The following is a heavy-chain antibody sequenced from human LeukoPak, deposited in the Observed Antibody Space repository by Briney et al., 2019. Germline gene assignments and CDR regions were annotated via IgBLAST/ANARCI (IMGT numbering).Heavy chain of an antibody. CDR2: IYYSGST. Sequence: PSETLSLTCTVSGGSISSSSYYWGWIRQPPGKGLEWIGSIYYSGSTYYNPSLKSRVTISVDTFKNQFSLKLSSVTAADTAVYYCARQGYYYDSSGYYVFFDYWGQGTLVTVSS. CDR1: GGSISSSSYY. V-gene: IGHV4-39*01. CDR3: ARQGYYYDSSGYYVFFDY. D-gene: IGHD3-22*01. J-gene: IGHJ4*02.